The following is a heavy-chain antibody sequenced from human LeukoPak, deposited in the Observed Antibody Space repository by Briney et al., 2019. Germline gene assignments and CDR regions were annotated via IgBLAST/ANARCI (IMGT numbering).Heavy chain of an antibody. D-gene: IGHD4-11*01. Sequence: KTSETLSLTCIVPGGSISSGSYYWSWIRQPAGKGLEWIGRIYTSGSTNYNPSLKSRVTISVDTSKNHFSLRLSSVTAADTAVYYCARTYRNYSRYYYYYMDVWGKGTTVTVSS. CDR1: GGSISSGSYY. CDR3: ARTYRNYSRYYYYYMDV. J-gene: IGHJ6*03. CDR2: IYTSGST. V-gene: IGHV4-61*02.